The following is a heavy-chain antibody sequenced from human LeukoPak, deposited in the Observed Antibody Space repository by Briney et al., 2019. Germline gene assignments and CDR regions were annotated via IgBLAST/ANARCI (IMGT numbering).Heavy chain of an antibody. Sequence: GGSLRLSCAASGFTFDDYAMHWVRQAPGKGLEWVSGISWNSGSIGYADSVKGRFTISRDNAKNSLYLQMNSLRAEDTALYYCAQGDYDSAEGFQHWGQGTLVTVSS. D-gene: IGHD3-22*01. CDR3: AQGDYDSAEGFQH. V-gene: IGHV3-9*01. J-gene: IGHJ1*01. CDR2: ISWNSGSI. CDR1: GFTFDDYA.